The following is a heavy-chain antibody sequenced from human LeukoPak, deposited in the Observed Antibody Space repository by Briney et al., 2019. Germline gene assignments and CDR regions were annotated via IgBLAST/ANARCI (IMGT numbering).Heavy chain of an antibody. CDR3: AKDGGLWVSAHWGDS. CDR1: GFTFSSYA. D-gene: IGHD7-27*01. J-gene: IGHJ4*02. V-gene: IGHV3-30-3*01. Sequence: GGSLRLSCAASGFTFSSYAMHWVRQAPGKGLEWVAVISYDGSNKYYADSVKGRFTISRDNSKNTLYLQMNSLRAEDTAVYYCAKDGGLWVSAHWGDSWGRGTLVTVSS. CDR2: ISYDGSNK.